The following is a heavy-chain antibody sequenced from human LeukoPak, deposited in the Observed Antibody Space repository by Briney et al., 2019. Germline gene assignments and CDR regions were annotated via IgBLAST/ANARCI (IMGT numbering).Heavy chain of an antibody. CDR1: GFSFSTSGMS. CDR3: ARTPGGGSYHYFDY. Sequence: SGPTLVNPTQTLTLTCTFSGFSFSTSGMSVSWIRQPPGKALEWLARIDWDDDKYYSTSLKTRLTISKDTSKNQVVLTMTNMDPVDTATYYCARTPGGGSYHYFDYWGQGTLVTVSS. J-gene: IGHJ4*02. V-gene: IGHV2-70*11. CDR2: IDWDDDK. D-gene: IGHD1-26*01.